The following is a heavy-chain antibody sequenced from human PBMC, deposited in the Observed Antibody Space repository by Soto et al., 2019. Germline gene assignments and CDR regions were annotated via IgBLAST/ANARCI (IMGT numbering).Heavy chain of an antibody. J-gene: IGHJ3*02. Sequence: SGPTLVNPPQTLTLTCSFTGFSLSTSGMCVSWIRQPPGKALEWLALIDWDEDKFYNTSLRTRVTISKDTSKNQVVLTMTNMDPVDTATYHCARIKVRGSTFGTFDIWGEGTMVTVSS. V-gene: IGHV2-70*01. CDR3: ARIKVRGSTFGTFDI. D-gene: IGHD3-16*01. CDR2: IDWDEDK. CDR1: GFSLSTSGMC.